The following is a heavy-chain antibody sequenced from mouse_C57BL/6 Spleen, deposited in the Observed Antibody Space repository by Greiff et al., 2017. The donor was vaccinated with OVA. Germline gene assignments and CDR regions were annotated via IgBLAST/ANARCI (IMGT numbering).Heavy chain of an antibody. CDR3: AREGDYCSSYEYYAMDY. D-gene: IGHD1-1*01. J-gene: IGHJ4*01. CDR1: GFSLTSYG. CDR2: IRSDGST. V-gene: IGHV2-6*03. Sequence: QVQLKESGPGLVAPSQSLSITCTVSGFSLTSYGVHWFRQPPGKGLEWLVVIRSDGSTTYNTAINYRLSISTDNSNSKVFVKMNSLQADDTAMYYCAREGDYCSSYEYYAMDYWGQGTSVTVSS.